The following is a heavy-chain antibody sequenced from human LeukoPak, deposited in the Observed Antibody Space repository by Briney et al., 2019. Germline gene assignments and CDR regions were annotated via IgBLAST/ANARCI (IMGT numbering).Heavy chain of an antibody. CDR2: ISYDGSNK. Sequence: GGSLRLSCAASGFTFSSYGMHWVRQAPGKGLEWVAVISYDGSNKYYADSVKGRFTISRDNSKNTLYLQMNSLRAEDTAVYYCAKDFLAEGYYDGSGYPRFSLYYYGMDVWGQGTTVTISS. J-gene: IGHJ6*02. V-gene: IGHV3-30*18. CDR3: AKDFLAEGYYDGSGYPRFSLYYYGMDV. D-gene: IGHD3-22*01. CDR1: GFTFSSYG.